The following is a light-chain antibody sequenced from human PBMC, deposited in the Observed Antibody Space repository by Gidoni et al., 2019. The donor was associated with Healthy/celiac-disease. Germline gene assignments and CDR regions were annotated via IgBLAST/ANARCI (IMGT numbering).Light chain of an antibody. J-gene: IGKJ4*01. CDR2: ATY. Sequence: AIQMTHSPSSLSASVGDRVTITCRASQGIRNDLGWYQQKPGKAPRLLIYATYTLQSGVPSRFSGSGSGTDFTLTINTLQPEDFATYYCLQDNNYPLTFGGGTKVEIK. V-gene: IGKV1-6*01. CDR1: QGIRND. CDR3: LQDNNYPLT.